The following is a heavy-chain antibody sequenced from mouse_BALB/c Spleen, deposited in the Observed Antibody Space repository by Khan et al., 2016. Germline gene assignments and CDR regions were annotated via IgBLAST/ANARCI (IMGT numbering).Heavy chain of an antibody. CDR2: INSNGGST. J-gene: IGHJ4*01. CDR1: GFTFSSYG. V-gene: IGHV5-6-3*01. CDR3: ARESRYWAMDY. D-gene: IGHD2-14*01. Sequence: EVELVESGGGLVQPGGSLKLSCAASGFTFSSYGMSWVRQTPDKRLELVATINSNGGSTYYPDSVKGRFTITRDNAKNTPYLQLSSLKSEDTAMSYCARESRYWAMDYCGQGTSFTVSS.